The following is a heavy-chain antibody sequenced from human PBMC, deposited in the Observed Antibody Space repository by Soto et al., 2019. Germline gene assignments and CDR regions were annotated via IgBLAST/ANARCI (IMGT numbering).Heavy chain of an antibody. CDR3: ARGGGISPTFGY. D-gene: IGHD3-16*01. V-gene: IGHV4-34*01. CDR1: GGSFSGYY. CDR2: INHSGST. J-gene: IGHJ4*02. Sequence: QVQLQQWGAGLLKPSETLSLTCAVYGGSFSGYYWSWIRQPPGKGLEWIGEINHSGSTNYNPSLKGRVTISVDTSKTQFSLKLSSVTAADTAVYYCARGGGISPTFGYWGQGTLVTVSS.